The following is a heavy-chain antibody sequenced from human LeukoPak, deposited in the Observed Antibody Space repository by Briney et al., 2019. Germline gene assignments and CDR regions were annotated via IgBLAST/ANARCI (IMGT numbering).Heavy chain of an antibody. CDR1: GGSFSGYY. CDR2: IYYSGST. CDR3: ARNAYYYDSSGYYYMGYYFDY. V-gene: IGHV4-39*01. J-gene: IGHJ4*02. D-gene: IGHD3-22*01. Sequence: SETLSLTCAVYGGSFSGYYWGWIRQPPGKGLEWIGSIYYSGSTYYNPSLKSRVTISVDTSKNQFSLKLSSVTAADTAVYYCARNAYYYDSSGYYYMGYYFDYWGQGTLVTVSS.